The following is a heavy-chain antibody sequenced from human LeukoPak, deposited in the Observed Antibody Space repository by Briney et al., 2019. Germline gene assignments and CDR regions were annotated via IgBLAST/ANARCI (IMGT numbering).Heavy chain of an antibody. CDR3: ARGTVTAPDY. V-gene: IGHV3-53*01. Sequence: PGGTLRRSWAASGFSVSKTCMSWVRQAAGKGLEWVSIIDSGGNTYYADSVKGRFTIPRDNSKNTLYLQMNRLRREDTAVYYCARGTVTAPDYWGQGTLVSVSS. D-gene: IGHD2-21*02. CDR1: GFSVSKTC. J-gene: IGHJ4*02. CDR2: IDSGGNT.